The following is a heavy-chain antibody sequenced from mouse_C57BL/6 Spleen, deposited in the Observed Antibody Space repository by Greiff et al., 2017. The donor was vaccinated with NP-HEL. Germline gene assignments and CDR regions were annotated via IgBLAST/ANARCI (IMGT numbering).Heavy chain of an antibody. CDR2: IDPSDSYT. CDR3: ARANWDHYYAMDY. Sequence: QVHVKQPGAELVMPGASVKLSCKASGYTFTSYWMHWVKQRPGQGLEWIGEIDPSDSYTNYNQKFKGKSTLTVDKSSSTAYMQLSSLTSEDSAVYYCARANWDHYYAMDYWGQGTSVTVSS. D-gene: IGHD4-1*01. J-gene: IGHJ4*01. CDR1: GYTFTSYW. V-gene: IGHV1-69*01.